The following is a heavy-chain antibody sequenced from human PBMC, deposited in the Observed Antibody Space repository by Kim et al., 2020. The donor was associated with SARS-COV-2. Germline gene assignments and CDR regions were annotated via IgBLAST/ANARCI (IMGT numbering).Heavy chain of an antibody. CDR2: IDPSDSYT. CDR3: ARQWVQDY. CDR1: GYSFSSCW. Sequence: GESLKISCKGSGYSFSSCWISWVRQMPGKGLEWLGKIDPSDSYTNYSPSFQGRVTISADKSISTAYLQLSSLKASDTAMYYCARQWVQDYWGQGTLVTVSS. V-gene: IGHV5-10-1*01. J-gene: IGHJ4*02. D-gene: IGHD1-26*01.